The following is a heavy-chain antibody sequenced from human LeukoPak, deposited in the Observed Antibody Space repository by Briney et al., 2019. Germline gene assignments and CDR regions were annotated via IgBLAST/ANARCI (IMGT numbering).Heavy chain of an antibody. CDR3: ARDHVGYSSSSTAFDI. V-gene: IGHV1-46*01. CDR1: GYTFTSYY. Sequence: ASVKVSFTASGYTFTSYYMHWVRQAPGQGLEWMGIINPSGGSTSYAQKFQGRVTMTRDMSTSTVYMELSSLRSEDTAVYYCARDHVGYSSSSTAFDIWGQGTMVTVSS. D-gene: IGHD6-6*01. J-gene: IGHJ3*02. CDR2: INPSGGST.